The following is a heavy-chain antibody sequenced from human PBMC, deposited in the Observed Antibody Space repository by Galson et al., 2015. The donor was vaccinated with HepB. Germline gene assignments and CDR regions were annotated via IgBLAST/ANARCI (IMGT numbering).Heavy chain of an antibody. D-gene: IGHD4-23*01. Sequence: SVKVSCKASGGTFSSYAISWVRQAPGQGLEWMGRIIPILGIANYAQKFQGRVTITADKSTSTAYMELSSLRSEDTAVYYCARSARGGGGNSWWYFDLWGCGTLVTVSS. J-gene: IGHJ2*01. V-gene: IGHV1-69*04. CDR3: ARSARGGGGNSWWYFDL. CDR1: GGTFSSYA. CDR2: IIPILGIA.